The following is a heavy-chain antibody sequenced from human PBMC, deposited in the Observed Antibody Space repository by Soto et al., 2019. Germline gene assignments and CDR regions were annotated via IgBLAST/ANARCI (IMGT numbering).Heavy chain of an antibody. CDR2: ISYDGSNK. D-gene: IGHD3-3*01. CDR1: GFTFSSYA. CDR3: ARGGRITIFGVVIIDYYGMDV. Sequence: PGESLRLSCAASGFTFSSYAMHWVRQAPGKGLEWVAVISYDGSNKYYADSVKGRFTISRDNSKNTLYLQMNSLRAEDTAVYYCARGGRITIFGVVIIDYYGMDVWGQGTTVTVSS. V-gene: IGHV3-30-3*01. J-gene: IGHJ6*02.